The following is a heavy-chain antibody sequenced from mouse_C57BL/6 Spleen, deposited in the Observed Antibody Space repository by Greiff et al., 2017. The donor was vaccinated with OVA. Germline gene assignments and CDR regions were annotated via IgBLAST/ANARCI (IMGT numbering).Heavy chain of an antibody. CDR2: INPSNGGT. Sequence: QVQLQQPGAELVKPGASVKLSCKASGYTFTSYWMHWVKQRPGQGLEWIGNINPSNGGTNYNEKFKGKATMTVDKSSSTAYMQLSSLTSADSAVSSCASGTSGYSYCYFDDWCKGTSVTVSS. D-gene: IGHD4-1*01. CDR1: GYTFTSYW. J-gene: IGHJ1*03. CDR3: ASGTSGYSYCYFDD. V-gene: IGHV1-53*01.